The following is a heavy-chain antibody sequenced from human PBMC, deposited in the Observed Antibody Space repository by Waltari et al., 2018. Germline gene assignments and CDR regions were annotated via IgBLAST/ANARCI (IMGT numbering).Heavy chain of an antibody. CDR3: TREVVPAATIVVNWFDP. CDR1: GYIFTSYA. Sequence: QVQLVQSGSELKKPGASVKISCKASGYIFTSYAINWVRQAPGQGLELMGWIITSTGNPTYAQGVTGRFVFSLDTSVSTAYLEIHNLKAEDTAVYYCTREVVPAATIVVNWFDPWGQGTLVTVSS. J-gene: IGHJ5*02. V-gene: IGHV7-4-1*01. CDR2: IITSTGNP. D-gene: IGHD2-15*01.